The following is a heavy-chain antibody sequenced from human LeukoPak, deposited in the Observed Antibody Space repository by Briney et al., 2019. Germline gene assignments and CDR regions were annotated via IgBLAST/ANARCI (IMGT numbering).Heavy chain of an antibody. V-gene: IGHV4-59*01. CDR3: ARESLVGAKGFDP. J-gene: IGHJ5*02. CDR2: TYYSGST. D-gene: IGHD1-26*01. Sequence: PSETLSLTCTVSGGSISSYYWSWIRQPPGKGLEWIAYTYYSGSTNYNPSLKSRVTISVDTSKNQFSLKLSSVTAADTAVYYCARESLVGAKGFDPWGQGTLVTVSS. CDR1: GGSISSYY.